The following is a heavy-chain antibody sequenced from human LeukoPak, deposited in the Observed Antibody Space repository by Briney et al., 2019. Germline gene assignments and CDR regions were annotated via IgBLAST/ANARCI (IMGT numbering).Heavy chain of an antibody. CDR3: ATGYGSGWFDA. CDR1: GVSISGRGY. J-gene: IGHJ5*02. V-gene: IGHV4-31*03. Sequence: SQTLSLTCSVSGVSISGRGYWGWIRQHPGKGLEWIGYIDYSGKTYYKPSLQSRVIISADTSPNQFTLKVSSVTAADTAVYYCATGYGSGWFDAWGQGAVVTVSS. D-gene: IGHD3-9*01. CDR2: IDYSGKT.